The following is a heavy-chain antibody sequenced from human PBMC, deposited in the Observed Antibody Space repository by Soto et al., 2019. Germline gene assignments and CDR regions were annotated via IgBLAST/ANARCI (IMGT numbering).Heavy chain of an antibody. CDR2: INHSGST. CDR3: ARGGAGTTFFQFYSYMDV. D-gene: IGHD1-7*01. J-gene: IGHJ6*03. Sequence: SETLSLTCAVYGGSFSGYYWSWIRQPPGKGLEWIGEINHSGSTNYNPSLKSRVTISVDTSKNQFSLKLSSVTAADTAVYYCARGGAGTTFFQFYSYMDVWGKGTTVTVSS. CDR1: GGSFSGYY. V-gene: IGHV4-34*01.